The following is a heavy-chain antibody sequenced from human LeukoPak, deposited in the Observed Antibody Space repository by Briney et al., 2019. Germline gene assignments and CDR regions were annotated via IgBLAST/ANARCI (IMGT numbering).Heavy chain of an antibody. CDR1: GGSISSGSYY. D-gene: IGHD3-10*01. J-gene: IGHJ4*02. V-gene: IGHV4-61*02. CDR2: IYTSGST. Sequence: SETLSLTCTVSGGSISSGSYYWSWIRQPAGKGLEWIGRIYTSGSTNYNPSLKSRVTISVDTSKNQFSLKLSSVTAADTAVYYCARGAMVRGVPLDYWGQGTLVTVSS. CDR3: ARGAMVRGVPLDY.